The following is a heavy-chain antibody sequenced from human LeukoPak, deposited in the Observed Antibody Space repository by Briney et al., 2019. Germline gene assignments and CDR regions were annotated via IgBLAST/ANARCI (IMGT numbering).Heavy chain of an antibody. Sequence: ASVKVSCKASGYIFTGYYMHWVRQAPGQGLEWMGRINPNSGGTNYAQKFQGRVTMTRDTSISTAYMELSRLRSDDTAVYYCARGTPYYYDSSGYFDYWGQGTLVTVSS. CDR2: INPNSGGT. CDR3: ARGTPYYYDSSGYFDY. CDR1: GYIFTGYY. J-gene: IGHJ4*02. D-gene: IGHD3-22*01. V-gene: IGHV1-2*06.